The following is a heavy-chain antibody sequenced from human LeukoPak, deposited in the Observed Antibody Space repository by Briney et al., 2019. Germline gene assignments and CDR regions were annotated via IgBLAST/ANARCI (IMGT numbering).Heavy chain of an antibody. CDR1: GFTFGSFW. V-gene: IGHV3-7*04. CDR3: ARDGGGWTYFDY. CDR2: IKQDGSEK. D-gene: IGHD6-19*01. Sequence: GGSLRVSCAASGFTFGSFWMAWVRQAPGKGLEWVANIKQDGSEKYYVDSVKGRFTISRDNAKTSVSLQMNSLRADDTAVYYCARDGGGWTYFDYWGQGSPVTVSS. J-gene: IGHJ4*02.